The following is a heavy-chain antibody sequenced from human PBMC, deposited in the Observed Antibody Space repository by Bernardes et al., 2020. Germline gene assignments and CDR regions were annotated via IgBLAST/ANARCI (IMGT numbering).Heavy chain of an antibody. V-gene: IGHV4-34*01. CDR3: ARQVEHISPKVSNAFDI. Sequence: SETLSLTCAVYGGSFSGYYWSWIRQPPGKGLEWIGEINHSGSTNYNPSLKSRVTISVDTSKNQFSLKLSSVTAADTAVYYCARQVEHISPKVSNAFDIWGQGTMVTVSS. D-gene: IGHD2-21*01. CDR2: INHSGST. J-gene: IGHJ3*02. CDR1: GGSFSGYY.